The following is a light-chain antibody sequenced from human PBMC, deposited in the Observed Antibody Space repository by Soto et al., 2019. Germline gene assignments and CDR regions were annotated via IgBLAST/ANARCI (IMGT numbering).Light chain of an antibody. J-gene: IGKJ5*01. CDR3: QQRSNWPIT. V-gene: IGKV3-11*01. CDR1: QNINRY. CDR2: DAS. Sequence: EIVLPASRATLSLSPGGRASLSWRASQNINRYLAWYPQNPGQPPRLLIYDASTRATGIPARFSGSGSGTDFTLTISSLEPEEFAVYYCQQRSNWPITVGQGTRLEI.